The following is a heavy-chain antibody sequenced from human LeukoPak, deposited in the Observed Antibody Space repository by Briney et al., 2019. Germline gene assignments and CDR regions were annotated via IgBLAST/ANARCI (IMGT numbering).Heavy chain of an antibody. CDR3: AKKGDYGGNFDF. CDR1: GFTFSSCA. D-gene: IGHD4-23*01. J-gene: IGHJ4*02. Sequence: PGGSLRLSCAASGFTFSSCAMSWVRRAPGKGLEWVSAISGSGGYIYYADSVKGRFTISRDNSKDTLYLQMHSLRAEDTALYYCAKKGDYGGNFDFWGQGTLVTVSS. CDR2: ISGSGGYI. V-gene: IGHV3-23*01.